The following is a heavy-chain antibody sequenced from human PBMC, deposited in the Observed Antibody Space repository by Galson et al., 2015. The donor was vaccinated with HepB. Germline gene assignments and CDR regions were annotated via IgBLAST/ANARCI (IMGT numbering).Heavy chain of an antibody. CDR3: ARHKGIGYSSSWYGAGHDAFDI. D-gene: IGHD6-13*01. Sequence: QSGAEVKKPGESLKISCKGSGYSFTSYWIGWVRQMPGKGLEWMGIIYPGDSDTRYSPSFQGQVTIPADKSISTAYLQWSSLKASDTAMYYCARHKGIGYSSSWYGAGHDAFDIWGQGTMGTVSS. CDR1: GYSFTSYW. V-gene: IGHV5-51*01. J-gene: IGHJ3*02. CDR2: IYPGDSDT.